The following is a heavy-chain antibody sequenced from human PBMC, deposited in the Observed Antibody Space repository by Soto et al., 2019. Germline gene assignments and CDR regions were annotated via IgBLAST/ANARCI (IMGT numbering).Heavy chain of an antibody. D-gene: IGHD6-13*01. CDR3: AKSTPTWQQLVPMPDY. Sequence: PGGSLRLSCAASGFTFSSYAMSWVRQAPGKRLEWVSAISGSGGSTYYADSVKGRFTISRDNSKNTLYLQMNSLRAEDTAVYYCAKSTPTWQQLVPMPDYWGQGTLVTVSS. CDR1: GFTFSSYA. CDR2: ISGSGGST. V-gene: IGHV3-23*01. J-gene: IGHJ4*02.